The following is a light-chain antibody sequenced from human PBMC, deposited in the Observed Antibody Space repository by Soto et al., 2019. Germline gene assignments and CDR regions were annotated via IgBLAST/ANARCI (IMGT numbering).Light chain of an antibody. V-gene: IGLV2-14*03. J-gene: IGLJ3*02. CDR2: DVS. CDR3: NSFTRNSPQV. Sequence: QSALTQPASVSGSPGPSSTISCSGATNDVDDHNDFSWYQQHPGKAPKLLIFDVSHRPSGASNRFSGSKSGDTASLTISGLQADDEAYYYCNSFTRNSPQVFGGGTKLTVL. CDR1: TNDVDDHND.